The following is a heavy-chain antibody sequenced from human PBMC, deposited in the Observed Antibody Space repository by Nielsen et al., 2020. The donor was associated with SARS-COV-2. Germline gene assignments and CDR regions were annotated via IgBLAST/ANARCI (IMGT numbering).Heavy chain of an antibody. V-gene: IGHV4-59*01. CDR2: IYYSGST. CDR3: VRAHSSSWYPLWFDP. D-gene: IGHD6-13*01. J-gene: IGHJ5*02. CDR1: GGSISSYY. Sequence: GSLRLSCTVSGGSISSYYWSWVRQPPGKGLEWIGYIYYSGSTNYNPSLKSRVTISVDTSKNQFSLKLSSVTAADTAVYYCVRAHSSSWYPLWFDPWGQGTLVTVSS.